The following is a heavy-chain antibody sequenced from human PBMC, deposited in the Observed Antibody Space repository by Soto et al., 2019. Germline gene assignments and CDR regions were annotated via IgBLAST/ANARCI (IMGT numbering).Heavy chain of an antibody. CDR3: ARAREGDAFEI. CDR2: IYSSGST. V-gene: IGHV4-59*01. CDR1: GGSIRGYY. Sequence: PSETLSLTCAVSGGSIRGYYWSWIRQPPGKGLEYIAYIYSSGSTNYNPSLKSRVTISIGTSKNEFSLKLSSVTAADAAVYYCARAREGDAFEIWGRGTLVTVSS. J-gene: IGHJ3*02.